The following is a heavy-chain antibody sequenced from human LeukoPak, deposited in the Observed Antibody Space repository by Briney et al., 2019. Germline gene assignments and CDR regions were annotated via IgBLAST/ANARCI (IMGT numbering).Heavy chain of an antibody. CDR2: INPSGGST. Sequence: ASVKVSCKAAGYTFTSYYMHWVRQAPGQGLEWMGIINPSGGSTSYAQKFQGRVTMTRDTSTSTVYMELSSLRSEDTAVYYCARDPRTEYFDYWGQGTLVTVSS. CDR1: GYTFTSYY. V-gene: IGHV1-46*01. J-gene: IGHJ4*02. D-gene: IGHD1-1*01. CDR3: ARDPRTEYFDY.